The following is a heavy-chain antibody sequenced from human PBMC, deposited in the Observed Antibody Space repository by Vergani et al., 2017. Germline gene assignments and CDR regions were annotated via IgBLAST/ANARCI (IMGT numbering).Heavy chain of an antibody. Sequence: QVQRVESGGGVVQPGRSLRLSCAASGFTFSSYGMHWVRQAPGKGVEWVAVISYDGSNKYYADSVKGRFTISRDNSKNTLYLQMNSLRAEDTAVYYCAKDGRYCSGGSCLKGYMDVWGKGTTVTVSS. V-gene: IGHV3-30*18. J-gene: IGHJ6*03. D-gene: IGHD2-15*01. CDR1: GFTFSSYG. CDR3: AKDGRYCSGGSCLKGYMDV. CDR2: ISYDGSNK.